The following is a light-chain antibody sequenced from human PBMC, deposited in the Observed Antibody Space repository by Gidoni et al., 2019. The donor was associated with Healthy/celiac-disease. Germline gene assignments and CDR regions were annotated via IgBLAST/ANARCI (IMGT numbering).Light chain of an antibody. CDR1: QGISSY. J-gene: IGKJ3*01. CDR2: AAS. CDR3: QQYYSYALT. V-gene: IGKV1-8*01. Sequence: AILMTQSPSSFSASTGDRVTITCRASQGISSYLAWYQQKPGKAPKLLIYAASTLQSGVPARFSGSGSGTDFTLTISCLQSEDFATYYCQQYYSYALTFGPGTKVDIK.